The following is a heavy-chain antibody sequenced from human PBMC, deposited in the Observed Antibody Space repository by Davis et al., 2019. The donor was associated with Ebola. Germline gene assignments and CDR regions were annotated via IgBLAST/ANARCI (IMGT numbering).Heavy chain of an antibody. CDR2: VYPADPET. CDR1: GFTFSNYW. J-gene: IGHJ4*02. Sequence: GESLKISCKASGFTFSNYWIGWVRQKPGKGLEWMGIVYPADPETKYSPSFQGQVTISADRSISTAYLQWSSLKASDSAIYYCARHHGFSGYTYGYWGQGTPLTVSS. V-gene: IGHV5-51*01. D-gene: IGHD5-12*01. CDR3: ARHHGFSGYTYGY.